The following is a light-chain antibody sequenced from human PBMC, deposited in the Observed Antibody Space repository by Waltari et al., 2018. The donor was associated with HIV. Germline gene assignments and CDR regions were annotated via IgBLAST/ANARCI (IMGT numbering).Light chain of an antibody. J-gene: IGLJ1*01. V-gene: IGLV3-25*03. CDR1: ALSKQY. CDR3: QSADISGTHLFV. Sequence: SNDLTQSSSVSVSPGQTARITCSGDALSKQYSYWYQHKPGQAPLLLIYKDTERPAEIPERFAGASSATTATLTITAGQPEDEADYYCQSADISGTHLFVFAAGTKVTVL. CDR2: KDT.